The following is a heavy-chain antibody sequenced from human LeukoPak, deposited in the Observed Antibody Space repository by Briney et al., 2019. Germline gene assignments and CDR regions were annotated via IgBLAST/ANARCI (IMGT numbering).Heavy chain of an antibody. CDR3: AKETYSSGWYPYFDY. D-gene: IGHD6-19*01. V-gene: IGHV3-30*18. Sequence: GGSLRLSCAASGFTFTSYGAHWVRQAPGKGLEWVAVISYDGSNKYYADSVKGRFTISRDNSKNTLFLQMNSLRAEDTAVYYCAKETYSSGWYPYFDYWGQGTLVTVSS. CDR1: GFTFTSYG. CDR2: ISYDGSNK. J-gene: IGHJ4*02.